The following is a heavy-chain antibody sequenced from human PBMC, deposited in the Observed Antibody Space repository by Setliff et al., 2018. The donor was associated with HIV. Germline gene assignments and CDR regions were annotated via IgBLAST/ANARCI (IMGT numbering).Heavy chain of an antibody. D-gene: IGHD3-10*01. J-gene: IGHJ4*02. V-gene: IGHV4-39*01. CDR1: GGSITRAPYY. Sequence: SETLSLTCTVSGGSITRAPYYWGWIRQPPGKGLEYIGSIHYNEKTYYNPSLKSRVTISIDTSKNQFSLNLSSVTAADTAVYYCASKFYGSGSYKDYWGQGTLVTVSS. CDR2: IHYNEKT. CDR3: ASKFYGSGSYKDY.